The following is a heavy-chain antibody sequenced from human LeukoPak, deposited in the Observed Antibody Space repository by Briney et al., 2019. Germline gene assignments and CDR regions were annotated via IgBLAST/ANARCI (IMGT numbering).Heavy chain of an antibody. CDR2: ISYDGSNK. D-gene: IGHD2-2*03. CDR3: ARVGIVVVPDANNCY. V-gene: IGHV3-30*04. Sequence: GGSLRLSCAASGFTFSSYAMHWVRQAPGKGLEGVAVISYDGSNKYYADSGKGRFTISRDNSKNTLYLQMNGLRAEDTALYYCARVGIVVVPDANNCYWCQGTLVTVSS. J-gene: IGHJ4*02. CDR1: GFTFSSYA.